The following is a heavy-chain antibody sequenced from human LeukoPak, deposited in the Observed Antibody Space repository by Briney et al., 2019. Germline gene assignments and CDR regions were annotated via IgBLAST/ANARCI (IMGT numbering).Heavy chain of an antibody. V-gene: IGHV1-18*01. D-gene: IGHD3-10*01. Sequence: GASVKVSCEASGYTFTNYGISWVRQAPGQGLEWMGWISAYNGNTNYAQKLQGRVTMTTDTSTSTAYMELGSLRSDDTAVYYCARDGRMGMGRGVNAFDIWCQGTMATVSS. CDR3: ARDGRMGMGRGVNAFDI. CDR2: ISAYNGNT. J-gene: IGHJ3*02. CDR1: GYTFTNYG.